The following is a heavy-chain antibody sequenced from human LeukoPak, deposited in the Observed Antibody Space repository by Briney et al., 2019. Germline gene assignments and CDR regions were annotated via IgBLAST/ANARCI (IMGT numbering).Heavy chain of an antibody. CDR2: LSGSGAGT. Sequence: GGSLRLSCAASGFTFSDYALGWVRQAPGRGLEWVATLSGSGAGTYYSDSVQGRFTISRDNSKNTLYLQMNSLRAEDTAVYYCASGGYDFWSGYYPLDYWGQGTLVTVSS. V-gene: IGHV3-23*01. J-gene: IGHJ4*02. D-gene: IGHD3-3*01. CDR1: GFTFSDYA. CDR3: ASGGYDFWSGYYPLDY.